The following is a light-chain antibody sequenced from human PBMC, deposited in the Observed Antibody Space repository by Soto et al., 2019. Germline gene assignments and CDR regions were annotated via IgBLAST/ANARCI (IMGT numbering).Light chain of an antibody. CDR1: QSISNY. V-gene: IGKV1-39*01. J-gene: IGKJ4*01. CDR2: AAS. CDR3: QQSYGTPLT. Sequence: DMGMTQSPLSLSASVVDRVTITCRASQSISNYLNWYQHKPGKVPKLLIYAASSLQSGVPTRFSGSGSGTDFTLTINSLQPEDFATYYCQQSYGTPLTFGGGTKIEIK.